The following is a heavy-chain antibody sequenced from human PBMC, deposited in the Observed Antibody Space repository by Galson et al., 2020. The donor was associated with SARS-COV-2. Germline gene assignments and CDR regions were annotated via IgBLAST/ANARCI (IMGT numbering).Heavy chain of an antibody. V-gene: IGHV3-33*08. Sequence: TGRSLRLSCAASGYTFNVYSMHWVRQAPGKGLKWLAVLWYDGNNRTSADSVKGRFTISRDTSKTTVYLQMNRLRAEDTAIDYCARAHSSGSDYWGQGTLVTVSA. D-gene: IGHD3-22*01. CDR3: ARAHSSGSDY. J-gene: IGHJ4*02. CDR2: LWYDGNNR. CDR1: GYTFNVYS.